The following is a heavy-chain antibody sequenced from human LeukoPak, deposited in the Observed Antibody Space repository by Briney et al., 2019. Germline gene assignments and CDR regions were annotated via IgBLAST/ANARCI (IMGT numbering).Heavy chain of an antibody. CDR3: ARGDGYNAFDM. Sequence: SETLSLTCTVSGGSTSSYSWSWVRQPPGKGLDWIGYIYYSGSTNYNPSLKSRVTISVDTSKNQFSLRLSSVTAADTAVYYCARGDGYNAFDMWGQGTMVTVSS. V-gene: IGHV4-59*01. D-gene: IGHD5-24*01. CDR1: GGSTSSYS. CDR2: IYYSGST. J-gene: IGHJ3*02.